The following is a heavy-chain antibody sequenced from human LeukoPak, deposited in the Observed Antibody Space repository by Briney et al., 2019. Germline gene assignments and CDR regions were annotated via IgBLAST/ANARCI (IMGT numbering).Heavy chain of an antibody. J-gene: IGHJ1*01. CDR2: ISYDGSNK. Sequence: GGSLRLSCAVSGFTFSSYGMHWVRQAPGKGLEWVAVISYDGSNKYYADSVKGRFTISRDNSKNTLYLQMNSLRAEDTAVYYCAKDPRDRGGWTGYFQHWGQGTLVTVSS. CDR3: AKDPRDRGGWTGYFQH. D-gene: IGHD6-19*01. V-gene: IGHV3-30*18. CDR1: GFTFSSYG.